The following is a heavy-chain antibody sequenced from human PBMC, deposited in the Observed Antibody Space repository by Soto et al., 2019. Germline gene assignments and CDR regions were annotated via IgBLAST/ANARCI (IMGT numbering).Heavy chain of an antibody. J-gene: IGHJ4*02. D-gene: IGHD6-6*01. Sequence: QVQVVQSGPEVRIPGASVKVSCKTSGYPFANYYVHWVRQAPGKGLEWLGRINPKRGDTVYAQKFRGRVTLTMDISITTVDMELSRLTSDDTAVYYCAKIEGSASSTGDWGPGTLVTISS. CDR1: GYPFANYY. V-gene: IGHV1-2*06. CDR3: AKIEGSASSTGD. CDR2: INPKRGDT.